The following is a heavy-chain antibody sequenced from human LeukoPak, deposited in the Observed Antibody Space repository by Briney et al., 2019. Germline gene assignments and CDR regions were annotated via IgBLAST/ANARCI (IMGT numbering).Heavy chain of an antibody. V-gene: IGHV4-59*12. Sequence: PSETLSLTCTVSGGSISSYYWSWIRQPPGKGLEWIGYIYYSGSTNYNPSLKSRVTISVDTSKNQFSLKLSSVTAADTAVYYCARGARRRPYYYYGMDVWGQGTTVTVSS. J-gene: IGHJ6*02. CDR3: ARGARRRPYYYYGMDV. CDR1: GGSISSYY. D-gene: IGHD6-6*01. CDR2: IYYSGST.